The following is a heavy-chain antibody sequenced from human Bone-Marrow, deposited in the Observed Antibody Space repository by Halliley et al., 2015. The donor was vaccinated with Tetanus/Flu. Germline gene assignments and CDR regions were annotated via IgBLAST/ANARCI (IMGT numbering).Heavy chain of an antibody. Sequence: SRINRDGSSTNYADSVKGRFSVSRDNAKNTLSLQMNSRRVEDTAVYFCARVADDYGEYDYHFDYWGQGTLVTVSS. CDR3: ARVADDYGEYDYHFDY. J-gene: IGHJ4*02. V-gene: IGHV3-74*01. CDR2: INRDGSST. D-gene: IGHD4-17*01.